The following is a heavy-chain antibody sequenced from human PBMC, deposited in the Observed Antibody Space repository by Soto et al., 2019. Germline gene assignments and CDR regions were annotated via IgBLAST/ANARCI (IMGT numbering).Heavy chain of an antibody. Sequence: PSETLSLTCAVYGGSFSGYYWSWTRQPPGKGLEWIGEINHSGSTNYNPSLKSRVTISVDTSKNQFSLKLSSVTAADTAVYYCASSSSAPNWFDPWGQGTLVTVSS. J-gene: IGHJ5*02. V-gene: IGHV4-34*01. CDR1: GGSFSGYY. CDR3: ASSSSAPNWFDP. CDR2: INHSGST. D-gene: IGHD6-6*01.